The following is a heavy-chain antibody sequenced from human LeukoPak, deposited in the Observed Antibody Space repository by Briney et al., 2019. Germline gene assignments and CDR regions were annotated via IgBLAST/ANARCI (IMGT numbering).Heavy chain of an antibody. Sequence: GASVKVSCEASGYTFTGYYMHWVRQAPGQGLEWMGWINPNSGGTNYAQKFQGRVTMTRDTSISTAYMELSRLRSDDTAVYYCARRDGYTIADAFDIWGQGTMVTVSS. D-gene: IGHD5-24*01. CDR3: ARRDGYTIADAFDI. J-gene: IGHJ3*02. CDR2: INPNSGGT. CDR1: GYTFTGYY. V-gene: IGHV1-2*02.